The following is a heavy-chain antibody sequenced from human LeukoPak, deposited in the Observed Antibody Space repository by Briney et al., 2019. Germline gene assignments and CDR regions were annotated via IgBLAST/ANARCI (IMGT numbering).Heavy chain of an antibody. V-gene: IGHV3-30*18. CDR3: AKEKGSGSYYNYQYGMDV. CDR2: ISFDGGNK. J-gene: IGHJ6*02. Sequence: PGGSLRLSCAASEFTLSIYVMHWVRQAPGKGLELVAVISFDGGNKVYADSVKGRVTTSRDNSKNTLSLQMNSLRAEDTAVYYCAKEKGSGSYYNYQYGMDVWGQGTTVTVSS. D-gene: IGHD3-10*01. CDR1: EFTLSIYV.